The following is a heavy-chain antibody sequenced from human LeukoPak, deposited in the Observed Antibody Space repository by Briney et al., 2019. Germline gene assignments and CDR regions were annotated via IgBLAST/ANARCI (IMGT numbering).Heavy chain of an antibody. D-gene: IGHD3-10*02. CDR3: AELGITMIGGV. Sequence: PGGSLRLSCAASGFTFSSYAMHWVRQAPGKGLEYVSAISSNGGSTYYANSVKGRFTISRDNAKNSLYLRMNSLRAEDTAVYYCAELGITMIGGVWGKGTTVTISS. CDR1: GFTFSSYA. J-gene: IGHJ6*04. CDR2: ISSNGGST. V-gene: IGHV3-64*01.